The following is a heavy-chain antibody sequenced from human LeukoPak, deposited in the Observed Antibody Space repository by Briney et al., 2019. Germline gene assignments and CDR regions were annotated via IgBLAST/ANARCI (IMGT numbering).Heavy chain of an antibody. CDR3: ARAGIVVVPAAMPPGY. D-gene: IGHD2-2*01. J-gene: IGHJ4*02. CDR2: INPSGGNT. Sequence: PKASVKVSCKASGYTFTSYYMHWVRQAPGQGLEWMAMINPSGGNTSYVQKFQGRVTMTRDTSTSTVYMEMSSLRSEDTAVYYCARAGIVVVPAAMPPGYWGQGTLVTVSS. CDR1: GYTFTSYY. V-gene: IGHV1-46*01.